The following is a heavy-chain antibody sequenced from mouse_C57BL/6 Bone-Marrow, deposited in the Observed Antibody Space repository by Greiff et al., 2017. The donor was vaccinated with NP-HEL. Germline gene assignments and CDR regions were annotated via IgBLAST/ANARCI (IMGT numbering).Heavy chain of an antibody. J-gene: IGHJ2*01. D-gene: IGHD2-5*01. CDR2: IHPNSGST. Sequence: QVQLQQPGAELVKPGASVKLSCKASGYTFTSYWMHWVKQRPGQGLEWIGMIHPNSGSTNYNEKFKSKATLTVDKSSSTAYMQLSSLTSEDSAVYYCAREGYSNYDFDDWGKGTTLTVSS. CDR3: AREGYSNYDFDD. V-gene: IGHV1-64*01. CDR1: GYTFTSYW.